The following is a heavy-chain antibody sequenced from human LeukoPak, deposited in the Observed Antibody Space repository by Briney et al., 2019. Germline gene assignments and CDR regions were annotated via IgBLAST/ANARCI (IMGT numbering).Heavy chain of an antibody. CDR2: IYYSGST. Sequence: PSETLSLTCTVSGGSISSSSYYWGWLRQPPGKGLEWIGSIYYSGSTYYNPSLKSRVTISVDTSKNQFSLKLSSVTAADTAVYYCARPGWFDPWGQGTLVTVSS. D-gene: IGHD3-10*01. V-gene: IGHV4-39*01. CDR1: GGSISSSSYY. CDR3: ARPGWFDP. J-gene: IGHJ5*02.